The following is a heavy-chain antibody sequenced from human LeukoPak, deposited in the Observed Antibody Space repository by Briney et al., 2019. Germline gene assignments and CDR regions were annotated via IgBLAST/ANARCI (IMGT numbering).Heavy chain of an antibody. CDR3: AKDLRQWLVLGNYYYGMDV. CDR2: ISYDGSNK. CDR1: GFTFSSYG. D-gene: IGHD6-19*01. Sequence: GRSLRLSCAASGFTFSSYGMHWVRQAPGKGLEWVAAISYDGSNKYYADSVKGRFTISRDNSKNTLYLQMNSLRAEDTAVYYCAKDLRQWLVLGNYYYGMDVWGKGTTVTVSS. V-gene: IGHV3-30*18. J-gene: IGHJ6*04.